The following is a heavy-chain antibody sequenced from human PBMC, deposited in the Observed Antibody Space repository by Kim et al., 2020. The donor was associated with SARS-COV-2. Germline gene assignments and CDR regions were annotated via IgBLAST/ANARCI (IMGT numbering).Heavy chain of an antibody. D-gene: IGHD2-15*01. CDR3: ATDLLGYCSGGSCYRTPRAFDI. CDR1: GYTLTELS. J-gene: IGHJ3*02. Sequence: ASVKVSCKVSGYTLTELSMHWVRQAPGKGLEWMGGFDPEDGETIYAQKFQGRVTMTEDTSTDTAYMELSSLRSEDTAVYYCATDLLGYCSGGSCYRTPRAFDIWGQGTMVTVSS. CDR2: FDPEDGET. V-gene: IGHV1-24*01.